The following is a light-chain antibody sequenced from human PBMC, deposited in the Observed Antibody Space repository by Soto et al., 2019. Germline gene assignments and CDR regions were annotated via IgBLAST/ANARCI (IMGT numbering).Light chain of an antibody. CDR2: GAS. V-gene: IGKV3-15*01. CDR3: QQYNNWPPRT. J-gene: IGKJ2*01. Sequence: ELVLTQSPASLSVSPGETATLSCRASQSISNSLAWYQQKPGQAPSLLIYGASTRATGIPARFSGSGSGTEFTLTISSLQSEDSALYYCQQYNNWPPRTFGQGTKLEIK. CDR1: QSISNS.